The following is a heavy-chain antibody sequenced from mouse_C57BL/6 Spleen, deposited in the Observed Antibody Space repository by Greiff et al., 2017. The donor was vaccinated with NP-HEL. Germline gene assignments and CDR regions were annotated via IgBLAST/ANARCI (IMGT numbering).Heavy chain of an antibody. CDR1: GYSFTGYY. Sequence: EVQLQQSGPELVKPGASVKISCKASGYSFTGYYMNWVKQSPEKSLEWIGEINPSTGGTTYNQKFKAKATLTVDKSSSTAYMQLKSLTSEDSAVYYCARRDYSNYVGYWGQGTTLTVSS. V-gene: IGHV1-42*01. J-gene: IGHJ2*01. D-gene: IGHD2-5*01. CDR3: ARRDYSNYVGY. CDR2: INPSTGGT.